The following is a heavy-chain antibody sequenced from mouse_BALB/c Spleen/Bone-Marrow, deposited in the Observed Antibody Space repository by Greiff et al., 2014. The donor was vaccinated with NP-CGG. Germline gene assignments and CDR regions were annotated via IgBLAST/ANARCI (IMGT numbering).Heavy chain of an antibody. V-gene: IGHV3-6*02. J-gene: IGHJ3*01. CDR2: ISYDGSN. CDR1: GYSITSGYY. D-gene: IGHD2-2*01. Sequence: EVQLQQSGPGLVKPSQSRSLTCSVTGYSITSGYYWNWIRQFPGNKLEWMGYISYDGSNNYNPSLKNRISITRDTSKNQFFLKLNSVTAEDTATYYCARDGYGELAWFAYWGQGTLVTVSA. CDR3: ARDGYGELAWFAY.